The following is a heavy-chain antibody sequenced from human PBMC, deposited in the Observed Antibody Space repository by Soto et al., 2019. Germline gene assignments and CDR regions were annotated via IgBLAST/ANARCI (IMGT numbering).Heavy chain of an antibody. CDR3: ARQGLGLSYALDI. D-gene: IGHD3-16*01. Sequence: GESLKISCQGSGYRFSGYWIGWVRQMPGKGLEWMGIIYPADSDARYSPSFEGQVTMSVDKSITTAYLQWSSLKASDTAMYYCARQGLGLSYALDIWGQGTMVTVSS. J-gene: IGHJ3*02. CDR1: GYRFSGYW. CDR2: IYPADSDA. V-gene: IGHV5-51*01.